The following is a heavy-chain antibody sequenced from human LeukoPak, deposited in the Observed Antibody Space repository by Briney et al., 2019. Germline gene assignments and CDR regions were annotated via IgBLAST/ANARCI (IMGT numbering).Heavy chain of an antibody. CDR1: GITFSGAW. CDR3: ARVSGPGMNEYYHL. CDR2: INDDGGFR. Sequence: PGGSLRLSCAASGITFSGAWMHWVRQAPGKGLVWVSRINDDGGFRRYANSVKGRFTISRDNAKNTLFLQMDSLRAGDTAVYYCARVSGPGMNEYYHLWGQGTLVTVSS. D-gene: IGHD3-10*01. V-gene: IGHV3-74*01. J-gene: IGHJ1*01.